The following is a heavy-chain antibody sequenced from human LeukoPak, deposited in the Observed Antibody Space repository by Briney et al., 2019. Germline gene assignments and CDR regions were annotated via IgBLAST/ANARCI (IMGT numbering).Heavy chain of an antibody. J-gene: IGHJ4*02. D-gene: IGHD6-13*01. Sequence: GGSLRLSCAVSGLTFSSYSMNWVRQAPGKGLEWVSSISSTSNYIYYADSVKGRLTISRDNAKNSLYLQMNGLRAEDTAVYYCARVGYSNGWYYFDYWGQGTLVTVSS. CDR3: ARVGYSNGWYYFDY. CDR2: ISSTSNYI. CDR1: GLTFSSYS. V-gene: IGHV3-21*01.